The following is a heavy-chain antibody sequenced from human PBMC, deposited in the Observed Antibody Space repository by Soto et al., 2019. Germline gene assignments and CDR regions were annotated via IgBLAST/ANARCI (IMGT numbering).Heavy chain of an antibody. D-gene: IGHD6-6*01. CDR2: TYHRSKWYN. V-gene: IGHV6-1*01. CDR1: ADSVSINSAA. CDR3: ARGARLMTARPYIPAMAPPSKYWYFDL. Sequence: PSQTLSLTCAISADSVSINSAAWNWFSPSPSRGLKWLERTYHRSKWYNDYAVSVRSRITINPDTSKNQFSLQLNSVTPEDTAVYYCARGARLMTARPYIPAMAPPSKYWYFDLWGRGTLVTVSS. J-gene: IGHJ2*01.